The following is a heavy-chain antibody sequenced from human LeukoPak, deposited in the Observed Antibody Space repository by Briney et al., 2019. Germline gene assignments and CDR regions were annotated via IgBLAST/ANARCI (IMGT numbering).Heavy chain of an antibody. CDR3: AKDFEQQLGEDY. CDR1: GLTSSSYG. CDR2: IRYDGSNK. J-gene: IGHJ4*02. Sequence: PGGSLRLSCAASGLTSSSYGMHWVRQAPGKGLEWVAFIRYDGSNKYYADSVKGRFTISRDNSKNTLYLQMNSLRAEDTAVYYCAKDFEQQLGEDYWGQGTLVTVSS. V-gene: IGHV3-30*02. D-gene: IGHD6-13*01.